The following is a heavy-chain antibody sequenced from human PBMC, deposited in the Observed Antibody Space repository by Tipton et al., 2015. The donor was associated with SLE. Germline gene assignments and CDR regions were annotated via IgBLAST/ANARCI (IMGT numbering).Heavy chain of an antibody. CDR3: AKENRYWYRGMDV. J-gene: IGHJ6*02. CDR1: GFTFSRFW. V-gene: IGHV3-21*04. CDR2: ISSTSDYI. D-gene: IGHD2-8*02. Sequence: SLRLSCAVSGFTFSRFWMTWVRQAPGKGLEWVASISSTSDYIYYADSLEGRFTISRDNSKNTVYLQMSSLRPEDRGIYFCAKENRYWYRGMDVWGQGTTVDVSS.